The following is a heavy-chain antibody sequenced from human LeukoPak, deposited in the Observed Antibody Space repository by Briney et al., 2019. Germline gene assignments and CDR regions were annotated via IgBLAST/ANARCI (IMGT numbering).Heavy chain of an antibody. Sequence: GGSLRLSCAASGFTFSTYWVGWVRQAPGKGLEWVAKINQDGSERHYVDSLKGRFTISRDNSKNTLYLQTNGLRAEDTAVYFCARDLAESYLFDYWGQGTLVTVSS. CDR1: GFTFSTYW. CDR2: INQDGSER. CDR3: ARDLAESYLFDY. V-gene: IGHV3-7*04. D-gene: IGHD3-10*01. J-gene: IGHJ4*02.